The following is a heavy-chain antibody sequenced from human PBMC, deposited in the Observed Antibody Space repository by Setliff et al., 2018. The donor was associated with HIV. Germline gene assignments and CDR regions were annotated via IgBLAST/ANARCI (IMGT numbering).Heavy chain of an antibody. Sequence: SCKASGYTFTSYGISWVRQAPGQGLECVALIYYDGSSQYYADSVKGRFTISRDNSKNTLFLQMDSLRAEDTARYYCTTRLRSHFDHWGQGTVVTVSS. V-gene: IGHV3-33*01. J-gene: IGHJ4*02. D-gene: IGHD5-12*01. CDR1: GYTFTSYG. CDR3: TTRLRSHFDH. CDR2: IYYDGSSQ.